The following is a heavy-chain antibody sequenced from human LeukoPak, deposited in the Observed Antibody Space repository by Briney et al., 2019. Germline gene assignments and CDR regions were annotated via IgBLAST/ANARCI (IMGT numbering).Heavy chain of an antibody. V-gene: IGHV4-34*01. CDR1: GGSFSGYY. D-gene: IGHD5-12*01. CDR3: ERGGGYSGLGY. Sequence: PSETLSLTCAVYGGSFSGYYWSWFRQPPGKGLEWIGEINHSGSTNYNPSLKSRVTISVDTSKNQFSLKLSSVTAADTAVYYCERGGGYSGLGYWGQGTLVTVSS. J-gene: IGHJ4*02. CDR2: INHSGST.